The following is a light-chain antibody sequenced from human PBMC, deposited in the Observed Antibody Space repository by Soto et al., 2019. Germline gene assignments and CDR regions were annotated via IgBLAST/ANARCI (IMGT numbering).Light chain of an antibody. CDR3: CSFARGSTLV. V-gene: IGLV2-23*01. J-gene: IGLJ3*02. CDR2: EGS. Sequence: QSALTQPASVSGSPGQSITISCTGTSSDVGSYNLVSWYQQHPGNAPKLMIYEGSKPPSGVSNRFFGSKSGNTASLTISGLQAEDEADYYCCSFARGSTLVFGGGTKLTVL. CDR1: SSDVGSYNL.